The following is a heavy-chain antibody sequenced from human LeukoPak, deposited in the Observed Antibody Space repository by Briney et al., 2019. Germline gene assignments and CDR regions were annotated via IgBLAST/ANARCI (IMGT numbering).Heavy chain of an antibody. Sequence: GASVKVSCKASGYTFTSYGISWVRQAPGQGLEWMGWISAYNGNTNYAQKLQGRVTMTTDTSTSTAYMELRSLRSDDTAVYYCARVRYCSSTSCPKYYFDYWGQGTLVTVSS. D-gene: IGHD2-2*01. V-gene: IGHV1-18*01. J-gene: IGHJ4*02. CDR3: ARVRYCSSTSCPKYYFDY. CDR1: GYTFTSYG. CDR2: ISAYNGNT.